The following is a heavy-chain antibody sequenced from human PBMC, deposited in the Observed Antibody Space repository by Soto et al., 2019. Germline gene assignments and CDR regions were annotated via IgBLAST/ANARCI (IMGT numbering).Heavy chain of an antibody. CDR3: ARDSTRFWLAKGTFDY. D-gene: IGHD2-2*01. CDR1: GSTFTSCG. J-gene: IGHJ4*02. CDR2: ISAYNGNT. V-gene: IGHV1-18*01. Sequence: ASVKVSCSASGSTFTSCGISWLRQAPGQGLEWMGWISAYNGNTNYAQKLQGRVTMTTDTSTSRAYMELRSLRSDDTAVYDCARDSTRFWLAKGTFDYWGQGTLVTVSS.